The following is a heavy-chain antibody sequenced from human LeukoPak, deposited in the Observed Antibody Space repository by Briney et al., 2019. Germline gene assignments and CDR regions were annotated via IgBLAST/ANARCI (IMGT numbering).Heavy chain of an antibody. V-gene: IGHV3-23*01. CDR1: GFTFSSYA. J-gene: IGHJ4*02. CDR2: ISGSGGST. Sequence: GGSLRLSCAASGFTFSSYAMSWVRQAPGKGLEWVSAISGSGGSTYYADSVKGRFTISRDNSKNTLYLQMNSLRAEDTAVYYCARQTRQQLVYYFDYWGQGTLVTVSS. D-gene: IGHD6-13*01. CDR3: ARQTRQQLVYYFDY.